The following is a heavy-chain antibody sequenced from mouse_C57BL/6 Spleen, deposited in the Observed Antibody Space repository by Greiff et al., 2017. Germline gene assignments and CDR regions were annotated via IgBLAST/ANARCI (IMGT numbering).Heavy chain of an antibody. D-gene: IGHD2-5*01. Sequence: ESGGGLVKPGGSLKLSCAASGFTFSSYTMSWVRQTPEKRLEWVATISGGGGNTYDPDSVKGRFTISRDNAKNTLYLQMSSLRSEDTALYYCARLEAYYSNYFDYWGQGTTLTVSS. CDR2: ISGGGGNT. V-gene: IGHV5-9*01. J-gene: IGHJ2*01. CDR3: ARLEAYYSNYFDY. CDR1: GFTFSSYT.